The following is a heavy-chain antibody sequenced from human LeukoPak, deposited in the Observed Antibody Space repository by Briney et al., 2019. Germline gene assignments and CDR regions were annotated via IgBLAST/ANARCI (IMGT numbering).Heavy chain of an antibody. Sequence: PGGSLRLSCAVSGFTFSSYAMSWVRQAPGKGLEWVSAISGSCGSTYYADSVKGRFTISRDNSKNTLYLQMNSLRAEDTAVYYCAKAHDFWSGYYYFDYWGQGTLVTVSS. V-gene: IGHV3-23*01. J-gene: IGHJ4*02. D-gene: IGHD3-3*01. CDR3: AKAHDFWSGYYYFDY. CDR2: ISGSCGST. CDR1: GFTFSSYA.